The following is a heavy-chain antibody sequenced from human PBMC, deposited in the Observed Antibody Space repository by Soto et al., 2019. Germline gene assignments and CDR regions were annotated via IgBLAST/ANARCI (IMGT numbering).Heavy chain of an antibody. CDR3: ARDRTASGFDP. Sequence: QVQLQESGPGLVKPSETLSLTCAVSGDSFSSYYWSWIRQPPGKGLEWIGYIYYTGVTSYNPSLKTRVTLSVDTSKNQFSLKLSSVTAADTAVYYCARDRTASGFDPWGQGTLVTVSS. J-gene: IGHJ5*02. D-gene: IGHD2-21*02. CDR2: IYYTGVT. CDR1: GDSFSSYY. V-gene: IGHV4-59*01.